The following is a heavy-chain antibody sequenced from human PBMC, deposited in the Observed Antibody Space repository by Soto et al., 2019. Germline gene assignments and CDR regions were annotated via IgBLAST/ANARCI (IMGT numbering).Heavy chain of an antibody. CDR1: GFTFSSYG. D-gene: IGHD3-16*01. J-gene: IGHJ6*02. CDR3: AKDLVSVTFGGAPDGMDV. CDR2: ISYDGSIK. V-gene: IGHV3-30*18. Sequence: LRLSCAASGFTFSSYGMHWVRQAPGKGLEWVAVISYDGSIKYYADSVKGRFTISRDNSKNTVYLQMNSLRAEDTAVYYCAKDLVSVTFGGAPDGMDVWGQGTTVTVSS.